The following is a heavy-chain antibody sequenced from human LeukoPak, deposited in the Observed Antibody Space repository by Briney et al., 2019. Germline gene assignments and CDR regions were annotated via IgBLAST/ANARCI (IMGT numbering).Heavy chain of an antibody. CDR2: ISGSSGII. CDR3: ARDWSYSFDY. Sequence: GGSLRLSCAASGFTFNTYTMNWVRQAPGKRLEWVSYISGSSGIIDYADSVRGRFTISRDNSKNTLYLQMNSLRAEDTAIYYCARDWSYSFDYWGQGSLVTVSS. J-gene: IGHJ4*02. CDR1: GFTFNTYT. D-gene: IGHD4-11*01. V-gene: IGHV3-48*01.